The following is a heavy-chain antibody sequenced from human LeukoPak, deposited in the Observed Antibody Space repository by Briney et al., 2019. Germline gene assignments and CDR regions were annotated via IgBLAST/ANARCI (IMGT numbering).Heavy chain of an antibody. CDR3: AAGYCTNGVCQHDY. V-gene: IGHV6-1*01. J-gene: IGHJ4*02. Sequence: SQTLSLTCAISGDSVSSNSAAWNWIRQPPSRGLEWLGRTYYRSKWYNDYAVSVKSRITINPDTSKNQFSLQLNSVTPEDTAVYYCAAGYCTNGVCQHDYWGQGTLVTVSS. CDR2: TYYRSKWYN. D-gene: IGHD2-8*01. CDR1: GDSVSSNSAA.